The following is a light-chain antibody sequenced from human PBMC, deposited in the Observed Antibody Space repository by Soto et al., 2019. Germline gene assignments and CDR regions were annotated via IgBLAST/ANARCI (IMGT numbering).Light chain of an antibody. J-gene: IGKJ1*01. V-gene: IGKV1-5*01. CDR2: DAS. CDR1: QSISSW. CDR3: QQYNSPWT. Sequence: DIQMTQSPSTLSASVGDRVTITCRASQSISSWLAWYQQKPGKAPKLLIYDASSFESGVPSRFSGSGSGPEFPLTISSLQPDDFATYYCQQYNSPWTFGQGTKLEIK.